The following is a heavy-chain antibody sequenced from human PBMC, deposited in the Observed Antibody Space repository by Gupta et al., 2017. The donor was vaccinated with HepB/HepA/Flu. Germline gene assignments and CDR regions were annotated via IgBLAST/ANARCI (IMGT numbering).Heavy chain of an antibody. J-gene: IGHJ4*02. D-gene: IGHD3-10*01. Sequence: QVQLEESGGGVVQPGRSLRLSCAASGFNFSGYAMHWVRQAPGKGLEWVAVISYDGKDKYYADSVKGRSTISRDNSKNTVNLQIHSLRVEDTAVYFCARGLGLLWLGGPYWGQGTLVTVSS. CDR2: ISYDGKDK. V-gene: IGHV3-30*01. CDR1: GFNFSGYA. CDR3: ARGLGLLWLGGPY.